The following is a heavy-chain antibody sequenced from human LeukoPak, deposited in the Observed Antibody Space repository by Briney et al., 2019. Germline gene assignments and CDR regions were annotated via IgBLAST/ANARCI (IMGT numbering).Heavy chain of an antibody. Sequence: GESLKISCKGSGYSFTSYWIGWVRQMPGKGLEWMGIIYPRDSDTRYSPSFQDQVTISADKSINTAYLQWSSLKASDTAIYYCARTQDRIAARSWGQGTLVTVSS. D-gene: IGHD6-13*01. CDR3: ARTQDRIAARS. J-gene: IGHJ4*02. V-gene: IGHV5-51*01. CDR1: GYSFTSYW. CDR2: IYPRDSDT.